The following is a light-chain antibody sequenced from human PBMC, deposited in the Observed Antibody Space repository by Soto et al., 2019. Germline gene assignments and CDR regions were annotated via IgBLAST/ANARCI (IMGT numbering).Light chain of an antibody. V-gene: IGKV1-39*01. CDR2: AAS. Sequence: DIQMSQSPSSLSASVGDRVTITCRASQSISTYLHWYHQKPGKAPNLLIYAASTLQSGVPSRFSGSGSGTDFTLTISSLQPEDFAVYYCQQYNNWPPWTFGQGTKVDIK. J-gene: IGKJ1*01. CDR3: QQYNNWPPWT. CDR1: QSISTY.